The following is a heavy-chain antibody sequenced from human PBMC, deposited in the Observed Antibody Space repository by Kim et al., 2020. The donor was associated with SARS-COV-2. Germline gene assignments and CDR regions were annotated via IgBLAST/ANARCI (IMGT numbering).Heavy chain of an antibody. D-gene: IGHD3-10*01. CDR3: ARSPGLLWFLVRPTTKNYYFDY. V-gene: IGHV1-8*01. Sequence: ASVKVSCKASGYTFTSYDINWVRQATGQGLEWMGWMNPNSGNTGYAQKFQGRVTMTRNTSISTAYMELSSLRSEDTAVYYCARSPGLLWFLVRPTTKNYYFDYWGQGTLVTVSS. CDR1: GYTFTSYD. CDR2: MNPNSGNT. J-gene: IGHJ4*02.